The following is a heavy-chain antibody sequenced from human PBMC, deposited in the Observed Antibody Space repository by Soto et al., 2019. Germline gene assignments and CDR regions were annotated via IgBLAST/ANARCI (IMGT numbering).Heavy chain of an antibody. V-gene: IGHV4-34*01. CDR3: ARGSNGPHYYYYMDV. D-gene: IGHD4-4*01. CDR2: INHSGST. Sequence: LSLTCAVYGGSFSGYYWSWIRQPPGKGLEWIGEINHSGSTNYNPSLKSRVTISVDTSKNQFSLKLSSVTAADTAVYYCARGSNGPHYYYYMDVWGKGTTVTVSS. CDR1: GGSFSGYY. J-gene: IGHJ6*03.